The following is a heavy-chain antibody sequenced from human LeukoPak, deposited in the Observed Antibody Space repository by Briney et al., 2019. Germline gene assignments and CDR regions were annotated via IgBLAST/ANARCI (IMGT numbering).Heavy chain of an antibody. Sequence: GGSLRLSCAASGFTFSSYGMHWVRQAPGKGLGWVAVIWYDGSNKYYADSVKGRFTISRDNSKNTLYLQMNSLRAEDTAVYYCARDFRIGYSAHFDYWGQGDLVTVSS. V-gene: IGHV3-33*01. CDR2: IWYDGSNK. D-gene: IGHD2-21*01. CDR1: GFTFSSYG. J-gene: IGHJ4*02. CDR3: ARDFRIGYSAHFDY.